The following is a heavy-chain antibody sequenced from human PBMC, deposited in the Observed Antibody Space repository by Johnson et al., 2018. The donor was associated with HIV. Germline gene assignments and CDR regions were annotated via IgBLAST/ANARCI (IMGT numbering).Heavy chain of an antibody. Sequence: QVQLVESGGGVVQPGGSLRLSCAASGFTFSSFGMHWVRQAPGKGLEWVAFLQHDGTSKYYIDSVKGRFTISRENAKKSLYLQMNNLRAGDTAVYYCARDMVGATFDDAFDIWGQGTMVTVSS. J-gene: IGHJ3*02. CDR1: GFTFSSFG. CDR2: LQHDGTSK. D-gene: IGHD1-26*01. CDR3: ARDMVGATFDDAFDI. V-gene: IGHV3-30*02.